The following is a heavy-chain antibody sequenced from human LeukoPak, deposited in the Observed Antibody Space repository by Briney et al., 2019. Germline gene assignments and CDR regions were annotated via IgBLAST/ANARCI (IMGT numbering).Heavy chain of an antibody. D-gene: IGHD3-22*01. Sequence: ASVKVSCKASGYTFTGYYMLWVRQAPGQGLEWMGWINPNSGGTNYAQKFQGRVTMTRDTSISTAYMELSRLRSDDTAVYYCARYYYDSSFVDYWGQGTLVTVSS. CDR1: GYTFTGYY. CDR2: INPNSGGT. CDR3: ARYYYDSSFVDY. V-gene: IGHV1-2*02. J-gene: IGHJ4*02.